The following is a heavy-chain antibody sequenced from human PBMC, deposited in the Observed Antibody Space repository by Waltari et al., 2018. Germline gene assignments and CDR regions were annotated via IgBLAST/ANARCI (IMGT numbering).Heavy chain of an antibody. J-gene: IGHJ4*02. CDR2: KGSENVNK. V-gene: IGHV3-33*06. CDR3: AKDDSGSIDY. D-gene: IGHD1-26*01. CDR1: GFTFSRYA. Sequence: QVQLVESGGGVVQPGRSLRLSCAASGFTFSRYAMHWVRQAPGKGVEGEAEKGSENVNKNYVDAVKGRFSISRDNSENTLYLQMNSLRAEDTAVYYCAKDDSGSIDYWGQGTLVTVSS.